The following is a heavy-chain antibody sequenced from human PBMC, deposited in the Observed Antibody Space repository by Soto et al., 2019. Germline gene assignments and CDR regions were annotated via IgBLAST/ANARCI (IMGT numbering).Heavy chain of an antibody. V-gene: IGHV3-23*01. CDR2: ISSSGGST. J-gene: IGHJ4*02. Sequence: EVQLLESGGGLVQPGGSLRLSCAASGFTCSNYAMSCVRQAPGKGLEWVSAISSSGGSTYYADSVKGRFTISRDNSKNTLYLQMNSLRAEDTAVYYCAKPVNTALVTGGNFDYWGQGTLVTVSS. CDR3: AKPVNTALVTGGNFDY. CDR1: GFTCSNYA. D-gene: IGHD5-18*01.